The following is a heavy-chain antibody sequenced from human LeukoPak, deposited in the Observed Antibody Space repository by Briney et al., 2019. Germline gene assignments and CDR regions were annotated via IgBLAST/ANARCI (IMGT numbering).Heavy chain of an antibody. CDR3: ARDKGSGYRTDAFDI. CDR1: GYTFTGYY. CDR2: INPNSGGT. V-gene: IGHV1-2*02. Sequence: ASVKVSCKASGYTFTGYYMHWVRQAPGQGLEWMGWINPNSGGTNYAQKFQGRVTMTRDTSISTAYMEPSRLRSDDTAVYYCARDKGSGYRTDAFDIWGQGTMVTVSS. D-gene: IGHD3-22*01. J-gene: IGHJ3*02.